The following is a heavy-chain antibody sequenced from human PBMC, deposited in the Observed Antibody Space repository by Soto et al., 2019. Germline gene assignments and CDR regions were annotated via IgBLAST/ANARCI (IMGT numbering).Heavy chain of an antibody. D-gene: IGHD6-6*01. V-gene: IGHV5-10-1*01. CDR3: ASPRSSSSWYYYSGMDV. J-gene: IGHJ6*02. CDR1: GYSFTSYW. Sequence: GESLKISCKGSGYSFTSYWISWVRQMPGKGLEWMGRIDPSDSYTNYSPSFQGHVTISADKSISTAYLQWSSLKASDTAMYYCASPRSSSSWYYYSGMDVWGQGTTVTVSS. CDR2: IDPSDSYT.